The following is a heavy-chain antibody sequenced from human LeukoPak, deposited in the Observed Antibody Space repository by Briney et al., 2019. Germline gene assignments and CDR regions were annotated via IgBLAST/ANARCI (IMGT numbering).Heavy chain of an antibody. CDR2: INPNSGGT. D-gene: IGHD3-10*01. V-gene: IGHV1-2*02. CDR3: ARAQAQAYGSGSYYIPVISGSDY. J-gene: IGHJ4*02. CDR1: GYTFTGYY. Sequence: ASVKVSCKASGYTFTGYYMHWVRQAPGQGLEWMGWINPNSGGTNYAQKFQGRVTMTRDTSISTAYMELSSLRSEDTAVYYCARAQAQAYGSGSYYIPVISGSDYWGQGTLVTVSS.